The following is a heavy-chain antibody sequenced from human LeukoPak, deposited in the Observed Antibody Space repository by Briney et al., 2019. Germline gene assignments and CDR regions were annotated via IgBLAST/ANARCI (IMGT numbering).Heavy chain of an antibody. CDR2: IYHSGST. CDR1: GGSISSGGYY. J-gene: IGHJ2*01. Sequence: SQTLSLTCTVSGGSISSGGYYWSWIRQPPGKGLEWIGYIYHSGSTYYNPSLKSRVTTSVDTSKNQFSLKLSSVTAAGTAVYYCARGRSGTTVTTSWDFDLWGRGTLVTVSS. D-gene: IGHD4-17*01. CDR3: ARGRSGTTVTTSWDFDL. V-gene: IGHV4-31*03.